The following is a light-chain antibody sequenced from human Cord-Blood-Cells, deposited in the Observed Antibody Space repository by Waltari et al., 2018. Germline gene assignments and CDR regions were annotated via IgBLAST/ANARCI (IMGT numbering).Light chain of an antibody. CDR2: DVS. Sequence: QSALTQPRSVSGSPGQSVTISCTGTSSDVGGYNYVSWYQHHPGKAPTLMIYDVSNRPSWVPTRFPGYKSGNTASLTISGLQAEDEADYYCCSYAGSYTWVFGGGTKLTVL. CDR1: SSDVGGYNY. CDR3: CSYAGSYTWV. J-gene: IGLJ3*02. V-gene: IGLV2-11*01.